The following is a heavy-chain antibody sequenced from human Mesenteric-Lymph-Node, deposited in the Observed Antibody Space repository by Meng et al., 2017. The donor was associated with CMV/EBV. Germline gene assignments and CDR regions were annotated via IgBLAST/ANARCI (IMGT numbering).Heavy chain of an antibody. Sequence: GESLKISCAASGFTFSSYAMHWVRQAPGKGLEWVAVISYDGSNKYYADSVKGRFTISRDNSKNTLYLQMNSLRAEDTAVYYCAGRVTTIFGDEVFDIWGQGTMVTVSS. CDR2: ISYDGSNK. D-gene: IGHD3-3*01. J-gene: IGHJ3*02. V-gene: IGHV3-30*04. CDR1: GFTFSSYA. CDR3: AGRVTTIFGDEVFDI.